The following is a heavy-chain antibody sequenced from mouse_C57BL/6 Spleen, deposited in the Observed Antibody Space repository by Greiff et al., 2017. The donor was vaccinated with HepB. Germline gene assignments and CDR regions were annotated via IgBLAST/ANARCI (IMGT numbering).Heavy chain of an antibody. CDR2: INPYNGGT. D-gene: IGHD1-1*01. CDR3: ASSYYGSSYEAMDY. J-gene: IGHJ4*01. V-gene: IGHV1-19*01. CDR1: GYTFTDYY. Sequence: EVQLQQSGPVLVKPGASVKMSCKASGYTFTDYYMNWVKQSHGKSLEWIGVINPYNGGTSYNQKFKGKATLTVDKSSSTAYMELNSLTSEDSAVYYCASSYYGSSYEAMDYWGQGTSVTVSS.